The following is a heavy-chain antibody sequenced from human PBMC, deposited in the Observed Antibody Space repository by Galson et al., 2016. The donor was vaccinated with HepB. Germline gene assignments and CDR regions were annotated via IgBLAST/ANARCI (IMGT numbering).Heavy chain of an antibody. CDR1: GLTLSTNW. Sequence: SLRLSCAASGLTLSTNWMSWVRQAPGKGLEWVAVISTDGNNAYFADSVKGRFTISRDNSKNTVDLQMTCLGREDTAVYYCAREDGVHYETSVYHGFLDSWGQGTLVTVSS. D-gene: IGHD3-16*01. CDR2: ISTDGNNA. CDR3: AREDGVHYETSVYHGFLDS. V-gene: IGHV3-30-3*01. J-gene: IGHJ4*02.